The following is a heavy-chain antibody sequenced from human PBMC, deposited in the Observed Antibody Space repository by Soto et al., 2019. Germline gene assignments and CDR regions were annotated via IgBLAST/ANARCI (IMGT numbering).Heavy chain of an antibody. Sequence: QITLKESGPTLVKPTQPLTLTCTFSGFSLSTSEVDVGWIRQPPGKALEWLALIYWDDDKRYSPSLKSRLTINKDTSKNQVVLTMTNMDPVDTATYYCAHKELVHEFDYWGQGTLVTVSS. CDR3: AHKELVHEFDY. V-gene: IGHV2-5*02. CDR1: GFSLSTSEVD. D-gene: IGHD6-13*01. CDR2: IYWDDDK. J-gene: IGHJ4*02.